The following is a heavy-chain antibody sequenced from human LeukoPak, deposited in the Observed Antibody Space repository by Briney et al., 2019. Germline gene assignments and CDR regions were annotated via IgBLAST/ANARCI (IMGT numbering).Heavy chain of an antibody. CDR1: GFSFSSHA. D-gene: IGHD6-13*01. CDR2: ISGNGDNT. V-gene: IGHV3-64*02. J-gene: IGHJ3*02. CDR3: ARASITASGPHDVYDI. Sequence: GGSLRLSCSASGFSFSSHAMHWVRQAPGKGLEYVSAISGNGDNTWYRDSVKGRFSISRDNSEQMLYLQMGSLRAEDMAVYFCARASITASGPHDVYDIWGRGTMVTVPP.